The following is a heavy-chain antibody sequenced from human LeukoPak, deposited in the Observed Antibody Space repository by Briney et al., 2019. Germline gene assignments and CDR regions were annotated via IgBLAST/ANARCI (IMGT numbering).Heavy chain of an antibody. D-gene: IGHD2-8*01. J-gene: IGHJ5*02. CDR2: MNPNSGNT. Sequence: ASVKVSCKASGYTFTSYDINWVRQATGQGLEWMGWMNPNSGNTGYAQKFQGRVTMTRDTSISTAYMELSRLRSDDTAVYYCARQEFAMVYASRGDWFDPWGQGTLVTVSS. V-gene: IGHV1-8*01. CDR1: GYTFTSYD. CDR3: ARQEFAMVYASRGDWFDP.